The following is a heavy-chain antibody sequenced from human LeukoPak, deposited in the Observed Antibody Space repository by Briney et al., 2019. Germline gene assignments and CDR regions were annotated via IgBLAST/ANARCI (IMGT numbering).Heavy chain of an antibody. J-gene: IGHJ6*02. D-gene: IGHD6-13*01. CDR3: TTDRRITAARTYSGMDV. CDR1: GFTFSNAW. Sequence: GGSLRLSCAASGFTFSNAWMSWVGQAPGKGLEWVGRIKTETDGGTTDYAAPVKGRFTISRDDSKTKLYLQMNSLKTEDTAVYYCTTDRRITAARTYSGMDVWGQG. CDR2: IKTETDGGTT. V-gene: IGHV3-15*01.